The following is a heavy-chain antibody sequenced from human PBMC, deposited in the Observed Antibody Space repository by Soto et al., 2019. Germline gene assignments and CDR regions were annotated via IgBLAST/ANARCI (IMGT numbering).Heavy chain of an antibody. J-gene: IGHJ6*02. CDR1: GFTFSLYS. CDR2: ISRSSTGI. V-gene: IGHV3-48*02. Sequence: EVQLVESGGGLVQPGGSLRLSWAASGFTFSLYSMSWVRRAPGKGLEWVSYISRSSTGIHYADSVKGRFTISRDDATNSMHLQMNSLRDGDTTVYYCARAVTWGLDVWGQGTTVNISS. D-gene: IGHD3-10*01. CDR3: ARAVTWGLDV.